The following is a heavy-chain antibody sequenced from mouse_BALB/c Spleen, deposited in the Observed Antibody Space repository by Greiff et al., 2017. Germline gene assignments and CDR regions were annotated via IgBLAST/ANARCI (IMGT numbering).Heavy chain of an antibody. J-gene: IGHJ4*01. V-gene: IGHV2-6-7*01. Sequence: VQVVESGPGLVAPSQSLSITCTVSGFSLTGYGVNWVRQPPGKGLEWLGMIWGDGSTDYNSALKSRLSISKDNSKSQVFLKMNSLQTDDTARYYCARDNPYYGSSYCAMDYWGQGTSVTVSS. D-gene: IGHD1-1*01. CDR1: GFSLTGYG. CDR2: IWGDGST. CDR3: ARDNPYYGSSYCAMDY.